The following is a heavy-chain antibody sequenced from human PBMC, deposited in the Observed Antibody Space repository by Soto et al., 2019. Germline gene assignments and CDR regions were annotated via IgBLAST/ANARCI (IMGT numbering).Heavy chain of an antibody. D-gene: IGHD3-3*02. CDR2: ISTYNGNT. J-gene: IGHJ4*02. Sequence: QVQLVQSGAEVKNPGASVKVSCKGSGYSFITYGVSWVRQAPGQGLDWMGWISTYNGNTKYAERLQGRVTMTTDTTTSTAYMELRSLGSDDTAVYYCARGPTDYPDSIFNYVVDYRGQGPLFSVSS. V-gene: IGHV1-18*01. CDR1: GYSFITYG. CDR3: ARGPTDYPDSIFNYVVDY.